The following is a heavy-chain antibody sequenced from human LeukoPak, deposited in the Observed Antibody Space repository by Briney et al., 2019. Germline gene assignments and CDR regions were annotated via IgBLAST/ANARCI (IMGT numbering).Heavy chain of an antibody. CDR3: ARSPYGDYFGFTFDY. D-gene: IGHD4-17*01. V-gene: IGHV4-59*01. J-gene: IGHJ4*02. CDR2: IYYSGST. CDR1: GGSISSYY. Sequence: PSETLSPTCTVSGGSISSYYWSWIRQPPGKGLEWIGYIYYSGSTNYNPSLKSRVTISVDTSKNQFSLKLSSVTAADTAVYYCARSPYGDYFGFTFDYWGQGTLVTVSS.